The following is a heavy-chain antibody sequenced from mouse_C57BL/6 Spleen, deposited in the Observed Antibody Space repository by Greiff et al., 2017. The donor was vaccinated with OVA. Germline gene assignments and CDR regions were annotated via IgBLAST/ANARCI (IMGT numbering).Heavy chain of an antibody. V-gene: IGHV1-69*01. Sequence: VKLQQPGAELVMPGASVKLSCKASGYTFTSYWMHWVKQRPGQGLEWIGEIDPSDSYTNYNQKFKGKSTLTVDKSSSTAYMQLSSLTSEDSAVYYCAMLGYGSVDYWGQGTTLTVSS. CDR2: IDPSDSYT. CDR1: GYTFTSYW. J-gene: IGHJ2*01. D-gene: IGHD1-1*01. CDR3: AMLGYGSVDY.